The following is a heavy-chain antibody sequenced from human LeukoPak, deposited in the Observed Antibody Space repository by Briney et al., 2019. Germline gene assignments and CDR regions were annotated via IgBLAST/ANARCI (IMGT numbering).Heavy chain of an antibody. V-gene: IGHV1-3*01. CDR3: ANEGATTGTYDY. D-gene: IGHD1-1*01. CDR1: GYTFTSYA. Sequence: GASVKVSCKASGYTFTSYAMHWVRQAPGQRLEWMGWINAGNGNTKYSQKFQGRVTITRDTSVSTAYMELSSLRSEDTAVYYCANEGATTGTYDYWGQGTLVTVSS. CDR2: INAGNGNT. J-gene: IGHJ4*02.